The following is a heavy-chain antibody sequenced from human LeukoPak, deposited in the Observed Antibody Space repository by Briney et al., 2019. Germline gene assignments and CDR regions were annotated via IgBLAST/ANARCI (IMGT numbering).Heavy chain of an antibody. CDR1: GGSFSGYY. CDR2: INHSGST. V-gene: IGHV4-34*01. J-gene: IGHJ6*02. D-gene: IGHD2-21*02. Sequence: SETLSLTCAVYGGSFSGYYWSWIRQPPGKGLEWIGEINHSGSTNYNPSLKSRVTISVDTSKNQFSLKLSSVTAAGTAVYYCARGDIVVVTAIPGYYYYGMDVWGQGTTVTVSS. CDR3: ARGDIVVVTAIPGYYYYGMDV.